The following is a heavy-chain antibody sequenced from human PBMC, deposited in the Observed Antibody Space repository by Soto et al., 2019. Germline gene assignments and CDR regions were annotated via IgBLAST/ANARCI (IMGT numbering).Heavy chain of an antibody. J-gene: IGHJ4*02. CDR3: ARGDSSGCSRGGGGY. V-gene: IGHV6-1*01. CDR1: GDSVSSNSAA. CDR2: TYYRSKWYK. Sequence: SQTLSLTCTISGDSVSSNSAAWNWIRQSPSRGLEWLGRTYYRSKWYKDYAVSVKSRITINPDTSKNQFSLQLNCVTPEDTGVYFCARGDSSGCSRGGGGYWGKGSLVTVSS. D-gene: IGHD6-19*01.